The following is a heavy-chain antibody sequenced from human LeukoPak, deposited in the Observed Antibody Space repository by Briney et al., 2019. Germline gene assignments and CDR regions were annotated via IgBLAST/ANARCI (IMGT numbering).Heavy chain of an antibody. V-gene: IGHV1-24*01. Sequence: ASVKVSCKVSGYTLTELSMHWVRQAPGQGLEWMGGFDAEQGEIIYAQEFQGRVTMTEDTSTNTAYMELSSLTSADTAVYYCATGSRYFDTNRYFDPWGQGTLITVSS. CDR1: GYTLTELS. J-gene: IGHJ5*02. D-gene: IGHD3-22*01. CDR2: FDAEQGEI. CDR3: ATGSRYFDTNRYFDP.